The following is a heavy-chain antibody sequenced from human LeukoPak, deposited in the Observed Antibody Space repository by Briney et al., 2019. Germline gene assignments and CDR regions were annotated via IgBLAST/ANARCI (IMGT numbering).Heavy chain of an antibody. CDR2: IYSGGST. J-gene: IGHJ6*03. V-gene: IGHV3-53*01. CDR1: GFTVSSNC. CDR3: ARGPAYYYYYYMDV. Sequence: GGSLRLSCAASGFTVSSNCMSWVRQAPGKGLEWVSVIYSGGSTYYADSVKGRFTISRDNSKNTLYLQMNSLRAEDTAVYYCARGPAYYYYYYMDVWGKGTTVTVSS.